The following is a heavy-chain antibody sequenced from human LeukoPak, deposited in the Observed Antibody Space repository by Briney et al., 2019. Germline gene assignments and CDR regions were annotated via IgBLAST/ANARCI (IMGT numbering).Heavy chain of an antibody. CDR3: ARGDYDFWTPPLDY. CDR2: ISGRGGTT. CDR1: GFTFSTYA. D-gene: IGHD3-3*01. J-gene: IGHJ4*02. V-gene: IGHV3-23*01. Sequence: GGSLRLSCAASGFTFSTYAMDWVRQAPGKGLEWVSAISGRGGTTYYADSVKGRFTISRDNSKSTLYLQMNSLRAEDTAVYYCARGDYDFWTPPLDYWGQGTLVTVSS.